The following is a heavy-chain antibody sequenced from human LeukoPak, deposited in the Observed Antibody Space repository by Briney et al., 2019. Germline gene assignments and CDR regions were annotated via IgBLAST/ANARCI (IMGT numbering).Heavy chain of an antibody. D-gene: IGHD2-2*01. CDR3: ARGEYQLPIGSYYYYMDV. CDR1: GGTFSSYA. J-gene: IGHJ6*03. Sequence: ASVKVSCKASGGTFSSYAISWVRQAPGQGLEWMGGIIPIFSTANYAQKFQGRVTITADESTSTAYMELSSLRSEDTAVYYCARGEYQLPIGSYYYYMDVWGKGTTVTVSS. V-gene: IGHV1-69*13. CDR2: IIPIFSTA.